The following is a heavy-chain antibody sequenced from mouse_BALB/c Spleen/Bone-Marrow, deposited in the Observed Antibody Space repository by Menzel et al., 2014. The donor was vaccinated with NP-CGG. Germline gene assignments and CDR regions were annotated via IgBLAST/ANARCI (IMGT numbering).Heavy chain of an antibody. D-gene: IGHD1-1*01. Sequence: VQLQQSGPGLVKSSQSLSLTCTVTGYSITSDYAWNWIRQFPGNKLEGMGYISYSGGTSYNPSLKSRISLTRDTSKNQFLLQLNSVTTEGTATYYCSRYYFGGGYNYALDCWGQGTSVTVSS. V-gene: IGHV3-2*02. J-gene: IGHJ4*01. CDR2: ISYSGGT. CDR3: SRYYFGGGYNYALDC. CDR1: GYSITSDYA.